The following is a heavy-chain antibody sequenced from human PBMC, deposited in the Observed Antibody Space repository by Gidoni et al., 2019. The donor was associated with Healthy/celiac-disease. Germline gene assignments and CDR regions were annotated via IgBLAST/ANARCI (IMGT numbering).Heavy chain of an antibody. J-gene: IGHJ5*02. Sequence: EVQLVQSGAEVKKPGESLRISCKGSGYSFTSYWISWVRQMPGKGLEWMGRIDPSDSYTNYSPSFQGHVTISADKSISTAYLQWSSLKASDTAMYYCARHRVTATIWVITEGYCSGGSCYYNWFDPWGQGTLVTVSS. CDR1: GYSFTSYW. CDR3: ARHRVTATIWVITEGYCSGGSCYYNWFDP. D-gene: IGHD2-15*01. V-gene: IGHV5-10-1*03. CDR2: IDPSDSYT.